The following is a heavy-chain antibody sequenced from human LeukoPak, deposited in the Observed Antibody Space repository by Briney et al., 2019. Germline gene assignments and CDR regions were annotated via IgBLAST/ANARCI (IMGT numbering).Heavy chain of an antibody. J-gene: IGHJ6*02. CDR2: ISSSSSSYI. Sequence: PGGSLRLSCAASGFTFSSYSMNWVRQAPGKGLEWVSSISSSSSSYIYYADSVKGRFTISRDNAKNSLYLQMNSLRAEDTAVYYCARDPLLWPNYGMDVWGQGTTVTVSS. V-gene: IGHV3-21*01. CDR1: GFTFSSYS. CDR3: ARDPLLWPNYGMDV. D-gene: IGHD2-21*01.